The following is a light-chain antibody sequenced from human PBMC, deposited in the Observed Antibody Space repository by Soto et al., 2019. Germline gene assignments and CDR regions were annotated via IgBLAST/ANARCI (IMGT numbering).Light chain of an antibody. CDR2: DAS. CDR1: KIISDD. Sequence: IERTQSPCSLAASVGDIVIINFRVMKIISDDVGWYQQKPGKAPKLLIYDASNLETGVPSRFSGSGSGTDFTFTISRLQPEDIATYSCQQYDNLPLVFRWTFARGTQVDIK. V-gene: IGKV1-33*01. CDR3: QQYDNLPLVFRWT. J-gene: IGKJ1*01.